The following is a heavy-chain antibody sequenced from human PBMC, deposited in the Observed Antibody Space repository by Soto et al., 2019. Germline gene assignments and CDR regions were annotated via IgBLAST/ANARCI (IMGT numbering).Heavy chain of an antibody. Sequence: SSVKVSCKASVCALSSYAISWLRQAPGQGLEWMGGIIPIFGTANYAQKFQGRVTITADESTSTAYMELSSLRSEDTAVYYCASRYDSSGRDAFDIWGQRTMVTGSS. J-gene: IGHJ3*02. CDR1: VCALSSYA. CDR3: ASRYDSSGRDAFDI. V-gene: IGHV1-69*13. CDR2: IIPIFGTA. D-gene: IGHD3-22*01.